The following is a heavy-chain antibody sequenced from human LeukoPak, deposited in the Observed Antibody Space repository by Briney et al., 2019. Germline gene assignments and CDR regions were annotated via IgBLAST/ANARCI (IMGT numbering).Heavy chain of an antibody. Sequence: GGSLRLSCVASGFTFSSYAVHWVRQAPGTGLEGVAVISSDGNNKYYADSVKGRFTISRDNAKNTLYLQMNSLRAEDTAVYYCARGAWTAYYFDYWGQGTLVTVSS. CDR2: ISSDGNNK. J-gene: IGHJ4*02. CDR3: ARGAWTAYYFDY. D-gene: IGHD3/OR15-3a*01. V-gene: IGHV3-30-3*01. CDR1: GFTFSSYA.